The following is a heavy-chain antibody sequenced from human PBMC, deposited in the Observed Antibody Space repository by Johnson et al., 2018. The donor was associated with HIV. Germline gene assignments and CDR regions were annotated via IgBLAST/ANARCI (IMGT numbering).Heavy chain of an antibody. CDR1: GFTFSSYW. D-gene: IGHD2-15*01. CDR2: IKQEGSEK. CDR3: ARVLCSGGSCYSDAFDI. J-gene: IGHJ3*02. Sequence: VQLVESGGGLVQPGGSLRLSCAASGFTFSSYWMTWVRQAPGKGLEWVANIKQEGSEKFYVDSVKGRFTIFRDNAKNSLYLQMNSLRAEDPALYSCARVLCSGGSCYSDAFDIWGQGTMVTVSS. V-gene: IGHV3-7*03.